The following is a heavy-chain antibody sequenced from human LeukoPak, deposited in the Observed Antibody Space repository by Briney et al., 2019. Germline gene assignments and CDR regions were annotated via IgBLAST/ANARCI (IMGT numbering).Heavy chain of an antibody. V-gene: IGHV3-21*01. CDR1: GFTFSSYT. J-gene: IGHJ4*02. D-gene: IGHD2-15*01. Sequence: PGGSLRLSCAASGFTFSSYTMNWVRQAPGKGLEWVSPISSGSNYIYYADSLKGRFTISRDNARNSLYLQMNSLRAEDTAVYYCAREAYCSGGSCYYFDYWGQGTLVTVSS. CDR2: ISSGSNYI. CDR3: AREAYCSGGSCYYFDY.